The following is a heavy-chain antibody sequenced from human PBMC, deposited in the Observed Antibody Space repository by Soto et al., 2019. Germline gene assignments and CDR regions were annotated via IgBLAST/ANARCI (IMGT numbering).Heavy chain of an antibody. CDR3: ARWYHYSSGSWWCAP. V-gene: IGHV4-4*02. D-gene: IGHD3-10*01. J-gene: IGHJ5*02. Sequence: QVQLHESGPGLVKPSETLSLTCAVSGASIRSSAWWRWVRQPPGRGLEWIVEIYHSGSTHYTPSLKSRVTIALDQSTNQFSLKLSSVTAEDTAVYDCARWYHYSSGSWWCAPWGQGNLVTVSS. CDR1: GASIRSSAW. CDR2: IYHSGST.